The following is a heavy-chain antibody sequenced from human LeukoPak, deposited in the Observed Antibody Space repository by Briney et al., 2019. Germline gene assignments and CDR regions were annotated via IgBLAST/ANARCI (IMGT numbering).Heavy chain of an antibody. CDR2: IEQDGSQK. CDR1: GFTFSSYW. D-gene: IGHD2-15*01. Sequence: GGSLRLSCAASGFTFSSYWLSWVRQAPGKGLEWVASIEQDGSQKYYVDSVRGRFTISRDNAKNSVYLQTNSLRVEDTAVSYYARDRDCGDGGCYDHFDYWGQGVRVTVSS. CDR3: ARDRDCGDGGCYDHFDY. V-gene: IGHV3-7*01. J-gene: IGHJ4*02.